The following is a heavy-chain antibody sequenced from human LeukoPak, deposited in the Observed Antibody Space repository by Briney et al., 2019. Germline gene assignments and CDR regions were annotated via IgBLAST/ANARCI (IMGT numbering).Heavy chain of an antibody. CDR2: IIPIFGTA. CDR1: GGTFSSYA. J-gene: IGHJ5*02. Sequence: SVKVSCKASGGTFSSYATSWVRQAPGQGLEWMGRIIPIFGTANYAQKFQGRVTITTDESTSTAYMELSSLRSEDTAVYYCARDKTIFGPPAWFDPWGQGTLVTVSS. D-gene: IGHD3-9*01. CDR3: ARDKTIFGPPAWFDP. V-gene: IGHV1-69*05.